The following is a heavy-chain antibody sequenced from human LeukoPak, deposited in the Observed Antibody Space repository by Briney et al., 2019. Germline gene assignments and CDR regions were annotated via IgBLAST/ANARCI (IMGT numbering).Heavy chain of an antibody. CDR3: ARGSIAAATFDY. J-gene: IGHJ4*02. CDR2: IWYDGSTK. CDR1: GFTFSNYG. V-gene: IGHV3-33*01. Sequence: PGGSLRLSCAASGFTFSNYGMHWVRQAPGKGLEGVAVIWYDGSTKYYADSVKGRFTISRDNSKNTLYLQMNSLRVEDPAVYYCARGSIAAATFDYWGQGTLVTVSS. D-gene: IGHD6-13*01.